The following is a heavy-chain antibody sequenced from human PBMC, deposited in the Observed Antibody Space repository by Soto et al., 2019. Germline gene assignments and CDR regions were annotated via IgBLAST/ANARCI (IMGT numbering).Heavy chain of an antibody. J-gene: IGHJ4*02. D-gene: IGHD5-18*01. CDR2: ISGSGGST. CDR1: GFTFSSYA. CDR3: AKKIYSHTAMVTGYLDY. Sequence: PGGSLRLSCAASGFTFSSYAMSWVRQAPGKGLEWVSAISGSGGSTYYADSVKGRFTISRDNSKNTLYLQMNSLRAEDTAVYYCAKKIYSHTAMVTGYLDYWGQGTLVTVSS. V-gene: IGHV3-23*01.